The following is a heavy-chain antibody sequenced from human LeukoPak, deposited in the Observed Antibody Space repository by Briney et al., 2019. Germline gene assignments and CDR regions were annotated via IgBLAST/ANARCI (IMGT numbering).Heavy chain of an antibody. CDR1: GGPFSSYA. CDR2: IIPIFGTA. J-gene: IGHJ4*02. CDR3: AREYSSGWFDY. D-gene: IGHD6-19*01. V-gene: IGHV1-69*13. Sequence: VKVSCKASGGPFSSYAISWVRRAPGQGLEWMGGIIPIFGTANYSQKFQGRVTITADESTSTAYMELSSLRSEDTAVYYCAREYSSGWFDYWGQGTLVTVSS.